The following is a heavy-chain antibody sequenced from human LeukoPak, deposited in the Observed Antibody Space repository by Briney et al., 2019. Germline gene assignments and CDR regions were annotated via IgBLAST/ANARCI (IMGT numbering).Heavy chain of an antibody. J-gene: IGHJ4*02. Sequence: PGGSLRLSCAASGFTFSSYAMHWVRQAPGKGLEWVAVISYDGSNKYYADSVKGRFTISRDNSKNTVYLQMNSLRAEDTAVYYCAKVPRYCSGGSCFYFDYWGQGTLVTVSS. D-gene: IGHD2-15*01. CDR3: AKVPRYCSGGSCFYFDY. V-gene: IGHV3-30*04. CDR1: GFTFSSYA. CDR2: ISYDGSNK.